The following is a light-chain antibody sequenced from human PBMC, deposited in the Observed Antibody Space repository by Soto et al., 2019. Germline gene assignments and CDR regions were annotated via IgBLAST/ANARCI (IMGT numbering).Light chain of an antibody. V-gene: IGKV1-39*01. CDR1: QSISSY. CDR3: QPSYSTLYT. CDR2: AAS. Sequence: DIQMTQSPSSLSASVGDRVTITCRASQSISSYLNWYQQKPGKAPKLLIYAASSLQSGVPSRFSGSGSGTDFTLPISSLQPEDLATYYCQPSYSTLYTFGQGTKLEIK. J-gene: IGKJ2*01.